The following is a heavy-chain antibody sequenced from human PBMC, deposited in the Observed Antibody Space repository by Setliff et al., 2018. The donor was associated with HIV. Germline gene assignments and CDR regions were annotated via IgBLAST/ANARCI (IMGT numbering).Heavy chain of an antibody. CDR1: GGSISGYY. J-gene: IGHJ4*02. Sequence: SETLSLTCTVSGGSISGYYWSWIRQPPGKGLEWIGYIYNSADTNYNPSLKSRATISLDTSKNQFSPRLSSVTAADTAVYYCARGGSRGSWYWDYWGQGQWSPSPQ. CDR2: IYNSADT. CDR3: ARGGSRGSWYWDY. D-gene: IGHD6-13*01. V-gene: IGHV4-59*12.